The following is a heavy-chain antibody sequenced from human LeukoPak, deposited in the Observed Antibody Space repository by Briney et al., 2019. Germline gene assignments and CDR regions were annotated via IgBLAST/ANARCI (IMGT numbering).Heavy chain of an antibody. CDR2: INPNSDT. CDR1: GYTFTDSY. J-gene: IGHJ4*02. Sequence: ASVKVSCKASGYTFTDSYMHWMRQAPGQGLEWMGWINPNSDTDYAQKFQGRVTMTRDTSISTADMELNSLTSDDTGVYYCARDRGGNSFDFWGQGTLVTVSS. V-gene: IGHV1-2*02. CDR3: ARDRGGNSFDF. D-gene: IGHD4-23*01.